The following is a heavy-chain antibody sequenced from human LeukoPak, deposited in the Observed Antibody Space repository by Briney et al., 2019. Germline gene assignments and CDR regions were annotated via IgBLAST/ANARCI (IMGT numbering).Heavy chain of an antibody. CDR2: ISAYNGNT. Sequence: VASVKVSCEASGYTFTSYGISWVRQAPGQGLEWMGWISAYNGNTNYAQKLQGRVTMTTDTSTSTAYMELRSLRSDDTAVCYCARGAVEEYSSSSGTNFDYWGQGTLVTVSS. V-gene: IGHV1-18*01. CDR3: ARGAVEEYSSSSGTNFDY. CDR1: GYTFTSYG. J-gene: IGHJ4*02. D-gene: IGHD6-6*01.